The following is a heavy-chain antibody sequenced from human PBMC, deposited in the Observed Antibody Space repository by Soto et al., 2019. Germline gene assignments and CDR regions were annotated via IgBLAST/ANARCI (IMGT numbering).Heavy chain of an antibody. CDR1: GGTFSSYA. V-gene: IGHV1-69*13. J-gene: IGHJ4*02. CDR2: IIPIFGTA. D-gene: IGHD4-17*01. CDR3: ARSLTTVTYHIKQFDY. Sequence: SVKVSCKASGGTFSSYAISWVRQAPGQGLEWMGGIIPIFGTANYAQKFQGRVTITADESTSTAYMELSSLRSEDTAVYYCARSLTTVTYHIKQFDYWGQGTLVTVSS.